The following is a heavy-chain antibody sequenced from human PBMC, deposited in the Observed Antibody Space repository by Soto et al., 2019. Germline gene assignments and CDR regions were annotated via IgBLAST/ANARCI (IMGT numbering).Heavy chain of an antibody. Sequence: LSLTCTVSGGPISSSGYSWSWIRQHPGKGLEWIGYIYYSGTTSYNPSLKSRVAISVDTSKNQFSLKLSSVTAADTAVYFCARGGRTVAPICWFDPWGQGTRVTVSS. J-gene: IGHJ5*02. V-gene: IGHV4-31*03. D-gene: IGHD3-9*01. CDR2: IYYSGTT. CDR1: GGPISSSGYS. CDR3: ARGGRTVAPICWFDP.